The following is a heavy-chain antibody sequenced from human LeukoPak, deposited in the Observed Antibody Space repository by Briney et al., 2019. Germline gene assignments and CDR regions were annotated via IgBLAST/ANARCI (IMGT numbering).Heavy chain of an antibody. CDR3: AKESGQLVPNFFDP. J-gene: IGHJ5*02. V-gene: IGHV3-23*01. CDR2: ISGSGDNT. Sequence: GGSLRLSCAASGFTFNNYAISWVRQAPGKGLEWVSAISGSGDNTYYADSVKGRFTISRDNSKNTVYLQMNRLRAEDTALYYCAKESGQLVPNFFDPWGQGTLVTVSS. CDR1: GFTFNNYA. D-gene: IGHD3-10*01.